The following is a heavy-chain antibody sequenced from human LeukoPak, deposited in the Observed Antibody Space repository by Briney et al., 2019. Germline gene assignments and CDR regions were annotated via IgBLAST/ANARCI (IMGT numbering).Heavy chain of an antibody. CDR2: ISAYNGNT. CDR3: AREYHYYDSSGQFDY. V-gene: IGHV1-18*01. Sequence: ASVKVSCKASGYTFTSYGISWVRQAPGQGLEWMGWISAYNGNTNYAQKLQGRVTMTTDTSTSTAYMELRSLRSDDTAVYYCAREYHYYDSSGQFDYWGQGTLVTVSS. J-gene: IGHJ4*02. CDR1: GYTFTSYG. D-gene: IGHD3-22*01.